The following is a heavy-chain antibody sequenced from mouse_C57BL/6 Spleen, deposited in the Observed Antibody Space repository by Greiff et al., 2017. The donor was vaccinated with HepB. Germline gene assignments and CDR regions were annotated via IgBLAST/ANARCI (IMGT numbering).Heavy chain of an antibody. CDR1: GYSITSGYD. V-gene: IGHV3-1*01. CDR2: ISYSGST. CDR3: ARDLGGYAMDY. J-gene: IGHJ4*01. Sequence: DVMLVESGPGMVKPSQSLSLTCTVTGYSITSGYDWHWIRHFPGNKLEWMGYISYSGSTNYNPSLKSRISITHDTSKNHFFLKLNSVTTEDTATYYCARDLGGYAMDYWGQGTSVTVSS.